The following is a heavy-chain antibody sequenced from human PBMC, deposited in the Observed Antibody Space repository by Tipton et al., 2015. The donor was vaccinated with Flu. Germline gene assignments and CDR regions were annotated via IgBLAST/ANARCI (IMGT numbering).Heavy chain of an antibody. Sequence: TLSLTCTVSGVSVSSGGSYLTLIRQPPGKGLEFIGQIFNSGNTDYNPSLKSRLTISVDTSKNQFSLKLTSVTAADTAVYYCARMRARDCTLGACYLWWFDLWGRGTLVTVSS. CDR1: GVSVSSGGSY. V-gene: IGHV4-61*08. D-gene: IGHD2-8*01. CDR3: ARMRARDCTLGACYLWWFDL. CDR2: IFNSGNT. J-gene: IGHJ2*01.